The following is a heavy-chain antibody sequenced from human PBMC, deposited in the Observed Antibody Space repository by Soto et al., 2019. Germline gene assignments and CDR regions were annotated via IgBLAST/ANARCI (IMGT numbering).Heavy chain of an antibody. CDR3: ARDFGYCSSTSCYTAFDY. J-gene: IGHJ4*02. D-gene: IGHD2-2*02. Sequence: ASVKVSCKASGYTFTGYYMHWVRQAPGQGLEWMGWINPNSGGTNYAQKFQGWVTMTRDTSISTAYMELSRLRSDDTAVYYCARDFGYCSSTSCYTAFDYWGQGTLVTVLL. V-gene: IGHV1-2*04. CDR1: GYTFTGYY. CDR2: INPNSGGT.